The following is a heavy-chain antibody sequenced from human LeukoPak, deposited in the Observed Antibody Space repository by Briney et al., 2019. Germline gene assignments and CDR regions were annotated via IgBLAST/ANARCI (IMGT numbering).Heavy chain of an antibody. CDR2: IYYSGST. CDR3: ARADGNYYYYGMDV. V-gene: IGHV4-59*01. CDR1: GGSFSGYY. J-gene: IGHJ6*02. Sequence: TSETLSLTCAVYGGSFSGYYWSWIRQPPGKGLEWIGYIYYSGSTNYNPSLKSRVTISVDTSKNQFSLKLSSVTAADTAVYYCARADGNYYYYGMDVWGQGTTVTVSS.